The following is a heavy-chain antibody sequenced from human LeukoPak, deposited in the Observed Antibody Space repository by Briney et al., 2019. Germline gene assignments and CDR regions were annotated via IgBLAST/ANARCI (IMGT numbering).Heavy chain of an antibody. Sequence: ASVKVSCKASGYTFTSYGISWVRQAPGQGLEWMGWISAYNGNTNYAQKLQGRVTMTTDTSTSTAYMELRSLKSDDTAVYYCARAGTAMVGWYYYMDVWGKGTTVTVSS. CDR1: GYTFTSYG. J-gene: IGHJ6*03. CDR2: ISAYNGNT. D-gene: IGHD5-18*01. CDR3: ARAGTAMVGWYYYMDV. V-gene: IGHV1-18*01.